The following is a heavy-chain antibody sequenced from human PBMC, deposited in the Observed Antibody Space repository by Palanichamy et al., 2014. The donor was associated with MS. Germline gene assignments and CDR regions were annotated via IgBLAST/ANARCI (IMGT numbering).Heavy chain of an antibody. CDR1: GFTFSNYW. CDR2: INQGGSNT. D-gene: IGHD2-8*01. V-gene: IGHV3-7*01. Sequence: EVQLVESGGDLVQPGGPLRLSCAASGFTFSNYWMGWVRQAPGKGLDWVANINQGGSNTYYADSVRGRFTISRDNAESSMSLQMNSLRAEDTAVYYCVRIYCTTTDCCIDYWGQGTLVTVSS. CDR3: VRIYCTTTDCCIDY. J-gene: IGHJ4*02.